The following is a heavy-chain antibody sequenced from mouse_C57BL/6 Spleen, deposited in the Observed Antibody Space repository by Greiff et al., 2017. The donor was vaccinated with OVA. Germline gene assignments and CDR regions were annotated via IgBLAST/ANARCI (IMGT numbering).Heavy chain of an antibody. Sequence: VKLQQSGAELARPGASVKLSCKASGYTFTSYGISWVKQRTGQGLEWIGEIYPRSGNTYYNEKFKGKATLTADKSSSTAYMELRSLTSEDSAVYFCARCGYPWYFDVWGTGTTVTVSS. D-gene: IGHD2-2*01. J-gene: IGHJ1*03. CDR1: GYTFTSYG. CDR2: IYPRSGNT. CDR3: ARCGYPWYFDV. V-gene: IGHV1-81*01.